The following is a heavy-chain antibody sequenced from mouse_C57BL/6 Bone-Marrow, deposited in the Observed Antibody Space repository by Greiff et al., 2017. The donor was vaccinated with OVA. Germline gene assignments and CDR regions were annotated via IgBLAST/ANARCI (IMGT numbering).Heavy chain of an antibody. J-gene: IGHJ2*01. CDR1: GYAFTNYL. CDR2: INPGSGGT. V-gene: IGHV1-54*01. Sequence: QVQLQQSGAELVRPGTSVKVSCKASGYAFTNYLIEWEKQRPGQGLEWIGVINPGSGGTNYNEKFKGKATLTADKSSSTAYMQLSSLTSEDSAVYFCASFYYYGSSPHFDYWGQGTTLTVSS. CDR3: ASFYYYGSSPHFDY. D-gene: IGHD1-1*01.